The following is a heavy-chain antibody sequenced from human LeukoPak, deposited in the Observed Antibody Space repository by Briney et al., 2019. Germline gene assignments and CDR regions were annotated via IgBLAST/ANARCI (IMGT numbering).Heavy chain of an antibody. Sequence: SETLSLTCAVSGGSFSGYYWSWIRQPPGKGLEWIGYIYYSGSTNYNPSLKSRVTISVDTSKNQFSLKLSSVTAADTAVYYCARSTYYDFWSGYPFDYWGQGTLVTVSS. V-gene: IGHV4-59*01. CDR3: ARSTYYDFWSGYPFDY. D-gene: IGHD3-3*01. CDR1: GGSFSGYY. CDR2: IYYSGST. J-gene: IGHJ4*02.